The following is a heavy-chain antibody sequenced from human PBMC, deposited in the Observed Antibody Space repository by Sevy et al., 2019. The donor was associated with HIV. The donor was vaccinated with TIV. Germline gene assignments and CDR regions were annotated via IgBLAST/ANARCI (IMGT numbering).Heavy chain of an antibody. CDR2: ISSSSTI. CDR1: GFTFSSYS. J-gene: IGHJ3*02. Sequence: GGSLRLSCAASGFTFSSYSMNWVRQAPGKGLEWVSYISSSSTIYYADSVKGRFTISRDNAKNSLYLQMNSLRAEDTAVYYCARGPDAFDIWGQGTMVTVSS. CDR3: ARGPDAFDI. V-gene: IGHV3-48*01.